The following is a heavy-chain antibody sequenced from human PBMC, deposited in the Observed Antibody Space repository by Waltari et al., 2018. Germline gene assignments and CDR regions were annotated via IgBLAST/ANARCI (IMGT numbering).Heavy chain of an antibody. Sequence: DVQLVESGGGLVQPGGSLRLSCAASGFTFNTYSMNWVRQAPGKGLEWLSFISSSSSTIYYADSVKGRFTISRDNAQNSLYLQMNSLRAEDTAVYYCARDKGRFFDHWGQGTLVTVSS. CDR2: ISSSSSTI. J-gene: IGHJ4*02. CDR3: ARDKGRFFDH. V-gene: IGHV3-48*01. CDR1: GFTFNTYS.